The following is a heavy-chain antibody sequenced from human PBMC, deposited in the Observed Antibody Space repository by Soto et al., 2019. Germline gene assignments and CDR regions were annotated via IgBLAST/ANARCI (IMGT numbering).Heavy chain of an antibody. V-gene: IGHV3-33*01. J-gene: IGHJ4*02. Sequence: GGSLRLSCAASGFTFSSYGMHWVRQAPGKGLEWVAVIWYDGSNKYYADSVKGRFTISRDNSKNTLYLQMNSLRAEDTAVYYCARATLRQGEYYFDYWGQGTLVTVSS. CDR1: GFTFSSYG. D-gene: IGHD3-16*01. CDR3: ARATLRQGEYYFDY. CDR2: IWYDGSNK.